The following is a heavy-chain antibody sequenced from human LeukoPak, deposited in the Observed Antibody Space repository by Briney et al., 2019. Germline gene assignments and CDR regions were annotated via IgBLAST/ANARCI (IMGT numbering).Heavy chain of an antibody. CDR3: AREESDGGYVFNYFDY. CDR1: GFTFSIYW. V-gene: IGHV3-74*01. Sequence: PGGSLRLSCAASGFTFSIYWMHWVRQAPGKGLVWVSRINSDGSSTSYADSVKGRFTISRDNAKNTLYLQMNSLRAEDTAVYYCAREESDGGYVFNYFDYWGQGTLVTVSS. CDR2: INSDGSST. D-gene: IGHD5-12*01. J-gene: IGHJ4*02.